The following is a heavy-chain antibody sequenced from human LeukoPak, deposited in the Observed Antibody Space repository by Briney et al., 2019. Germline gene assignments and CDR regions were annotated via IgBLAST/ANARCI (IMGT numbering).Heavy chain of an antibody. D-gene: IGHD1-26*01. Sequence: SETLSLTCTVSGGSISSYYWSWIRQPAGKGLEWIGRIYTSGSTNYNPSLKSRVTMSVDTSKNQFSLKLSSVTAADTAVYYCARGSISGSYLYYFDYWGQGTLVTVSS. CDR2: IYTSGST. J-gene: IGHJ4*02. CDR3: ARGSISGSYLYYFDY. CDR1: GGSISSYY. V-gene: IGHV4-4*07.